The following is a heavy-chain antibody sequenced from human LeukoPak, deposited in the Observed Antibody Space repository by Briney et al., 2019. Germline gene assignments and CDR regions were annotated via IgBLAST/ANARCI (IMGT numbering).Heavy chain of an antibody. V-gene: IGHV1-18*01. CDR1: GYTFTSYG. J-gene: IGHJ6*02. Sequence: ASVTVSCTASGYTFTSYGISWVRQAPGQGLEWMGWISAYNGNTNYAQKLQGRVTMTTDTSTSTAYMELRSLRSDDTAVYYCARDKPVPYYYYGMDVWGQGTTVTVSS. CDR3: ARDKPVPYYYYGMDV. CDR2: ISAYNGNT.